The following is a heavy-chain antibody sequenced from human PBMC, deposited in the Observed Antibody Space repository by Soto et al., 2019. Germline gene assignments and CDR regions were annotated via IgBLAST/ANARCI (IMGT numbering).Heavy chain of an antibody. Sequence: GGSLRLSCAASGFTFSSYWMNWVRQAPGKGLEWVSTIDYDGVNKHYADSVKGRFTVSRDNSKDTVDLQMNSLRAEDTAVYYCARDVGIAAAGITDYYGMDVWGQGTTVTVSS. CDR2: IDYDGVNK. V-gene: IGHV3-23*01. J-gene: IGHJ6*02. D-gene: IGHD6-13*01. CDR3: ARDVGIAAAGITDYYGMDV. CDR1: GFTFSSYW.